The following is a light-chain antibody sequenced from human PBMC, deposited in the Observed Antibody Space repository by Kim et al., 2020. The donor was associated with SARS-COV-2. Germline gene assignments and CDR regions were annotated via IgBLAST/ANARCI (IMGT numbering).Light chain of an antibody. V-gene: IGLV2-14*03. CDR2: DVS. J-gene: IGLJ2*01. CDR3: SSYTRSNTLV. CDR1: RFDVGTYNY. Sequence: GQSITVSCTGTRFDVGTYNYVSWYQQHPGKVPKLIMYDVSKRPSGVSYRFSGSKSGNTASLTISGLQDEDEADYYCSSYTRSNTLVFGGGTQLTVL.